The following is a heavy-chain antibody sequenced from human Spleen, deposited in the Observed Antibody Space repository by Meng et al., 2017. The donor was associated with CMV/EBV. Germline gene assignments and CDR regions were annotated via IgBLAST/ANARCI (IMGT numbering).Heavy chain of an antibody. V-gene: IGHV1-18*01. CDR3: ARDRYYYGSGSSNWFDP. D-gene: IGHD3-10*01. Sequence: YTFTASGISWVRQAPGQGLEWMGWIGPYNGNTNYAQKFQGRVTMTADTSTSIAYMELRSLRSDDTAVYYCARDRYYYGSGSSNWFDPWGQGTLVTVSS. CDR2: IGPYNGNT. J-gene: IGHJ5*02. CDR1: YTFTASG.